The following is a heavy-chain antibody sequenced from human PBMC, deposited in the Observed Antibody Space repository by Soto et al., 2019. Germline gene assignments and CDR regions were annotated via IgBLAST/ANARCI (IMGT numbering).Heavy chain of an antibody. CDR1: GGSISSYY. CDR3: ARHLAYYDFWSGPPGNYYYYMDV. J-gene: IGHJ6*03. V-gene: IGHV4-59*08. CDR2: IYYSGST. Sequence: SETLSLTCTVSGGSISSYYWSWIRQPPGKGLEWIGYIYYSGSTNYNPSLKSRVTISVDTSKNQFSLKLSSVTAADTAVYYCARHLAYYDFWSGPPGNYYYYMDVWGKGTTVTVS. D-gene: IGHD3-3*01.